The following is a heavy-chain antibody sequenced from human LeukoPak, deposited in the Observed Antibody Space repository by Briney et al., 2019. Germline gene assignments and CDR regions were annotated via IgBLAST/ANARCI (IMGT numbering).Heavy chain of an antibody. J-gene: IGHJ6*02. V-gene: IGHV3-53*01. Sequence: PGGCLRLSCAASGFTVSSNYMSWVRQAPGKGLEWVSVIYSGGSTYYADSVKGRFTISRDSSKNTLYLQMNSLRAEDTAVYYCARGSDFWSGYYGGWMVRGVPAYYYYSMDVWGQGTTVTVSS. CDR3: ARGSDFWSGYYGGWMVRGVPAYYYYSMDV. CDR1: GFTVSSNY. D-gene: IGHD3-3*01. CDR2: IYSGGST.